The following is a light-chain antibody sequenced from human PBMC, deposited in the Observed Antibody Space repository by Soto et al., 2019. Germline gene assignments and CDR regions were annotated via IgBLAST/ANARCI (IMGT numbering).Light chain of an antibody. CDR3: QQYGNSPPIT. Sequence: ETVMTQSPATLSVSPGERATLSCRASQSVNSNLAWYQQKLGQAPRVLIYGASTRATGIPDRFSGSGSGTEFILTISSLQSEDFAVYYCQQYGNSPPITFGRGTRLEIK. J-gene: IGKJ5*01. CDR1: QSVNSN. CDR2: GAS. V-gene: IGKV3-15*01.